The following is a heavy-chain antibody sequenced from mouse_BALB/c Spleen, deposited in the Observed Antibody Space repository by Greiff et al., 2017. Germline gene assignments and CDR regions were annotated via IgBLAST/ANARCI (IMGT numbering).Heavy chain of an antibody. J-gene: IGHJ4*01. CDR2: IDPESGTT. CDR1: GFNFKDYY. Sequence: EVQLQQSGAELVRPGAFVKLSCTASGFNFKDYYMHWVKQRPEQGLEWLGWIDPESGTTIYDPKFQGMASITADTSSNTAYLLLSSLTSEDTAVYYCARFTTVVATGDYWGQGTSVTVAS. CDR3: ARFTTVVATGDY. V-gene: IGHV14-1*02. D-gene: IGHD1-1*01.